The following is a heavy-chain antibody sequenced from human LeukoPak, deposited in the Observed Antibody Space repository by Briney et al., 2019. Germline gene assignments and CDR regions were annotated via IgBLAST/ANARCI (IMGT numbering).Heavy chain of an antibody. CDR2: IYHSGST. V-gene: IGHV4-30-2*01. D-gene: IGHD5-18*01. Sequence: SETLSLTCAVSDGSISSGGYSWSWIRQPPGEGLEWIGYIYHSGSTYYNPSLKSRVTISVDRSKNQFSLKLSSVTAADTAVYYCARATIQLWFGYDYWGQGTLVTVSS. J-gene: IGHJ4*02. CDR3: ARATIQLWFGYDY. CDR1: DGSISSGGYS.